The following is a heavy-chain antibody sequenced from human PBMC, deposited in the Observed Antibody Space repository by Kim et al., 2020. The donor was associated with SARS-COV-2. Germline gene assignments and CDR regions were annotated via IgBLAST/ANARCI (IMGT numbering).Heavy chain of an antibody. D-gene: IGHD5-18*01. V-gene: IGHV3-53*01. Sequence: GGSLRLSCAASGFTVSGKFMTWVRQAPGKGLEWVSVIYTAGSTYYADSVKGRFTISRDNSKNTLYLQMNSLRIEDTAVYYCARDWLRGSYGMDVWGQGTTVTVSS. J-gene: IGHJ6*02. CDR1: GFTVSGKF. CDR2: IYTAGST. CDR3: ARDWLRGSYGMDV.